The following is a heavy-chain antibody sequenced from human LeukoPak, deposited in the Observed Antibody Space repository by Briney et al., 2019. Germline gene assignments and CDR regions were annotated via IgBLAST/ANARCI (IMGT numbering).Heavy chain of an antibody. D-gene: IGHD6-6*01. CDR2: IRYDGSNK. Sequence: PGGSLRLSCAASGFTFSSYGMHWVRQAPGKGLEWVAFIRYDGSNKYYADSVKGRFTISRDNSKNTLYLQMNSLRAEDTAVYYCAKEAQLRPYSSSSDLEQGAATDYWGQGTLVTVSS. CDR3: AKEAQLRPYSSSSDLEQGAATDY. J-gene: IGHJ4*02. V-gene: IGHV3-30*02. CDR1: GFTFSSYG.